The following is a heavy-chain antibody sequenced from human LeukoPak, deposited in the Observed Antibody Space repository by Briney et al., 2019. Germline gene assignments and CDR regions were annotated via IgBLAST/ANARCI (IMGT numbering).Heavy chain of an antibody. V-gene: IGHV3-21*06. CDR3: AKRAGRGNSYQFIDV. CDR2: VSSSSSYF. CDR1: GFTFTTFS. J-gene: IGHJ6*03. Sequence: GESLRLSCVASGFTFTTFSMNWVRQAPGKGLEWIASVSSSSSYFHYADSVKGRFTVSRDNAKSSVALQMNSLRPDDTAVYYCAKRAGRGNSYQFIDVWGKGTTVTVSS. D-gene: IGHD2-2*01.